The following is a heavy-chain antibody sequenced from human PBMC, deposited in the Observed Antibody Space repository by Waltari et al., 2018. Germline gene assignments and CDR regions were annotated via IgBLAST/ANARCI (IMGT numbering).Heavy chain of an antibody. Sequence: HVQLVQSGAEVKKPGPSVKVYCKASGGSLGGYGIRWVRQAPGQGLEWMGVIIPMFGIPEYSQKFQDRLTITADESTNTAYMELSSLSSEDTAIYYCARHELGISQFYYNMYVWGQGTTVTISS. D-gene: IGHD3-16*01. J-gene: IGHJ6*02. V-gene: IGHV1-69*12. CDR2: IIPMFGIP. CDR1: GGSLGGYG. CDR3: ARHELGISQFYYNMYV.